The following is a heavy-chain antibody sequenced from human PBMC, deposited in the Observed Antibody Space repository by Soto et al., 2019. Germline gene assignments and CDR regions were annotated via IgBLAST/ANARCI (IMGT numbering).Heavy chain of an antibody. CDR1: GGSMSPYY. CDR3: ARHSKKTGDFDYYYGMDV. D-gene: IGHD7-27*01. CDR2: IYYRGNT. J-gene: IGHJ6*02. V-gene: IGHV4-59*08. Sequence: SETLSLTCTVSGGSMSPYYWSWIRQAPGKGLEWIANIYYRGNTNYNPSLGSRVTISVDTSKNQFSLKLNSMTAADTAVYYCARHSKKTGDFDYYYGMDVWGQGTTVTVSS.